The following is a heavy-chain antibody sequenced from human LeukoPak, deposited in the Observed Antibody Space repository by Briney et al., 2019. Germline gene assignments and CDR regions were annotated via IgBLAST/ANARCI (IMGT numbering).Heavy chain of an antibody. V-gene: IGHV3-30*18. Sequence: RGSLRLSCAASGFTFSSYGMHWVRQAPGKGLEWVAVISYDGSNKYYADSVKGRFTISRDNSKNTLYLQMNSLRAEDTAVYYCAKGGYYYDSSGYYTIDYWGQGTLVTVSS. J-gene: IGHJ4*02. CDR1: GFTFSSYG. D-gene: IGHD3-22*01. CDR2: ISYDGSNK. CDR3: AKGGYYYDSSGYYTIDY.